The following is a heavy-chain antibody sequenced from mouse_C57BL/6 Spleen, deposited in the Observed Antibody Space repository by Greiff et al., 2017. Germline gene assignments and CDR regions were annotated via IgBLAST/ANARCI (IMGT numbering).Heavy chain of an antibody. V-gene: IGHV1-74*01. CDR3: AMDDCGFDY. Sequence: QVQLQQPGAELVKPGASVKVSCKASGYTFTSYWMQWVKQRPGQGLEWIGGIHPSDSDTNYNQKFKGKATLTVDKSSSTAYMQLSSLTSEDSAVXNCAMDDCGFDYWGQGTLVTVSA. D-gene: IGHD2-4*01. CDR1: GYTFTSYW. J-gene: IGHJ3*01. CDR2: IHPSDSDT.